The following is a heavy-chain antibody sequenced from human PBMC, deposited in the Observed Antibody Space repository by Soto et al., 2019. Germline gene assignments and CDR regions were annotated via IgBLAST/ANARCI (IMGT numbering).Heavy chain of an antibody. CDR3: ARGSTYYDFWSGYRSYYYGTEV. D-gene: IGHD3-3*01. CDR2: IKQDGSEK. CDR1: GFTFSSYW. Sequence: WGSLRLSCAASGFTFSSYWMSWVRQAPGKGLEWVANIKQDGSEKYYVDSVKGRFTISRDNAKNSLYLQMNSLRAEDTAVYYCARGSTYYDFWSGYRSYYYGTEVWGKETTVTVSS. J-gene: IGHJ6*04. V-gene: IGHV3-7*01.